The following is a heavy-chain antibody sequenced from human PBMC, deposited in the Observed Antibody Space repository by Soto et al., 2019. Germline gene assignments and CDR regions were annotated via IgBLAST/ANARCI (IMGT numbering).Heavy chain of an antibody. V-gene: IGHV4-39*01. D-gene: IGHD2-21*02. CDR1: GGSISSSSYY. CDR2: IYYSGST. CDR3: ARLETLVTAISFDY. Sequence: QLQLQESGPGLVKPSETLSLTCTVSGGSISSSSYYWGWIRQPPGKGLEWIGSIYYSGSTYYNPSLKRRVTISVDTSKNQFSLKLSSVTAADTAVYYCARLETLVTAISFDYWGQGTLVTVSS. J-gene: IGHJ4*02.